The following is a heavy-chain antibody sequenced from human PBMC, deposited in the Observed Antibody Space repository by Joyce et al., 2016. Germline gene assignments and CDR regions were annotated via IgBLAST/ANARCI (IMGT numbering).Heavy chain of an antibody. V-gene: IGHV3-30*01. D-gene: IGHD3-22*01. J-gene: IGHJ4*02. CDR2: SSYDGHNN. Sequence: QVQLVESGGGVVQPGMSLRLSCEASRYTFTKYAMHWVRQAQGRGLEWVAVSSYDGHNNFYADSVRGRFTISRDNSENTVHLQMNSLRPDDTAVYYCVRDYDTSGYSGGFDYWGQGTLVTVSS. CDR3: VRDYDTSGYSGGFDY. CDR1: RYTFTKYA.